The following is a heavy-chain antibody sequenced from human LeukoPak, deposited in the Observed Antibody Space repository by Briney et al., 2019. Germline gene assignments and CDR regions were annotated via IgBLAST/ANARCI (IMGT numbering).Heavy chain of an antibody. CDR2: ISAYNGNT. Sequence: ASVKVSCKASGYTFTSYGTSWVRQAPGQGLEWMGWISAYNGNTNYAQKPQGRVTMTTDTSTSTAYMELRSLRSDDTAVYYCARVGGHTIFGPAGYMDVWGKGTTVTVSS. CDR3: ARVGGHTIFGPAGYMDV. J-gene: IGHJ6*03. CDR1: GYTFTSYG. V-gene: IGHV1-18*01. D-gene: IGHD3-3*01.